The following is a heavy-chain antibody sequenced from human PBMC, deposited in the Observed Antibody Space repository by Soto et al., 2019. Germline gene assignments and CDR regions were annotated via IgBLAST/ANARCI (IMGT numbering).Heavy chain of an antibody. CDR3: ARAHSGSYYLAY. D-gene: IGHD1-26*01. J-gene: IGHJ4*02. V-gene: IGHV4-34*01. CDR2: INHSGST. CDR1: GGSFSGYY. Sequence: SETLSLTCAVYGGSFSGYYWSWIRQPPGKGLEWIGEINHSGSTNYNPSLKSRVTISVDTSKNQFSLKLSSVTAADTAVYYCARAHSGSYYLAYWGQGTLVTVSS.